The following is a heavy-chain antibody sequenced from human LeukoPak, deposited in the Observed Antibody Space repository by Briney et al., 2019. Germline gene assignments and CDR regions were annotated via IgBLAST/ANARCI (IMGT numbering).Heavy chain of an antibody. Sequence: ASVKVSCKASGYTFTSYDINWVRQATGQGLEWMGWMNPNSGNTGYAQKFQGRVTMTRNTSISTAYMELSSLRSEDTAVYYCARGCYDFWSGYSSKDVLLWFGELTNWGQGTLVTVSS. J-gene: IGHJ4*02. CDR1: GYTFTSYD. V-gene: IGHV1-8*01. CDR2: MNPNSGNT. D-gene: IGHD3-10*01. CDR3: ARGCYDFWSGYSSKDVLLWFGELTN.